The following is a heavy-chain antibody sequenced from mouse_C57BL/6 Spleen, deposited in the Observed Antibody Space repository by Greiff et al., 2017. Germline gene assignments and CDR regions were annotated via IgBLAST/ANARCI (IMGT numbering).Heavy chain of an antibody. CDR1: GFNFKNTY. J-gene: IGHJ2*01. CDR3: GSDRYDRDYFDY. Sequence: EVQLQQSVAELVRPGASVKLSCTASGFNFKNTYMHWVKQRPEQGLEWIGRIDPANGNTKYDAKFQGKATITADTSSNTAYLQLSSLTSEDTAIYYCGSDRYDRDYFDYWGQGTTLTVAS. CDR2: IDPANGNT. V-gene: IGHV14-3*01. D-gene: IGHD2-12*01.